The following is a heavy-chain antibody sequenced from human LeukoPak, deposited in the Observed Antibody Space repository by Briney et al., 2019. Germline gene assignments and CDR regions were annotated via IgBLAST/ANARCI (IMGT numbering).Heavy chain of an antibody. V-gene: IGHV1-8*01. J-gene: IGHJ4*02. CDR3: ARAMRMVRGVIPY. D-gene: IGHD3-10*01. Sequence: ASVKVSCKASGYTFTSYDINWVRQATGHGLEWLGWMNPNSGNTGYAHKFQGRVTMTRNTSISTAYMELSSLRSEDTAVYYCARAMRMVRGVIPYWGQGTLVTVSS. CDR1: GYTFTSYD. CDR2: MNPNSGNT.